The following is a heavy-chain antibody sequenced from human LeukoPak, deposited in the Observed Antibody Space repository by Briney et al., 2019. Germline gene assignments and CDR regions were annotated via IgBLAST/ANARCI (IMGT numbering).Heavy chain of an antibody. CDR2: IYYSGST. CDR3: ARDSSSGSNWFDT. Sequence: SETLSLTCTVSGGSISSYYWSWIRQPPGKGLEWIGYIYYSGSTTYNPSLKSRVTISVDTSKNQFSLKLSSVTAADTAVYFCARDSSSGSNWFDTWGQGTLVTVSS. J-gene: IGHJ5*02. V-gene: IGHV4-59*01. CDR1: GGSISSYY. D-gene: IGHD3-22*01.